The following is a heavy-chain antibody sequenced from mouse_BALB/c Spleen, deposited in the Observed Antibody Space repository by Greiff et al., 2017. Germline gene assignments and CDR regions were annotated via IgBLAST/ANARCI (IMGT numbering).Heavy chain of an antibody. V-gene: IGHV1-20*02. CDR2: INPYNGDT. CDR1: GYSFTGYF. J-gene: IGHJ2*01. Sequence: DVQLQESGPELVKPGASVKISCKASGYSFTGYFMNWVMQSHGKSLEWIGRINPYNGDTFYNQKFKGKATLTVDKSSNTAHMELRSLASEDSAVYYCARFDYDSYFDYWGQGTTLTVSS. CDR3: ARFDYDSYFDY. D-gene: IGHD2-4*01.